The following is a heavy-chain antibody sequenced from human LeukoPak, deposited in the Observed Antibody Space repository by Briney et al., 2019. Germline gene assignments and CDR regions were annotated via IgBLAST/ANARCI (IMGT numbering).Heavy chain of an antibody. CDR1: AGSISNYY. D-gene: IGHD3-9*01. V-gene: IGHV4-59*08. Sequence: SETLSLTCTVSAGSISNYYWSWIRQPPGKGLEWIGYIYYSGTTNYNPSLKSRVTISVDTSKNQFSLKLSSVTAADTAVYYCARHIYYDISTGYFDYWGRGTLVTVSS. J-gene: IGHJ4*02. CDR2: IYYSGTT. CDR3: ARHIYYDISTGYFDY.